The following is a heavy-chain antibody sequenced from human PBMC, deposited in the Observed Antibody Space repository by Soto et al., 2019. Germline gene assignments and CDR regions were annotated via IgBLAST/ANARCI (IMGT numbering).Heavy chain of an antibody. D-gene: IGHD5-18*01. CDR3: ARGGHRYSYGELDY. J-gene: IGHJ4*02. V-gene: IGHV1-69*13. CDR2: IIPIFGTA. CDR1: GGTFSSYA. Sequence: GASVKVSCKASGGTFSSYAISWVRQAPGQGLEWMGGIIPIFGTANYAQKFQGRVTITADESTSTAYMELSSLRSEDTAVYYCARGGHRYSYGELDYWGQGTLVTVSS.